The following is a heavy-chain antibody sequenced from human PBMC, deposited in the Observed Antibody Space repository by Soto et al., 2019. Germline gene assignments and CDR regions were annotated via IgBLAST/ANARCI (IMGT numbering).Heavy chain of an antibody. D-gene: IGHD6-6*01. CDR1: GGTFSSYT. CDR2: IIPILGIA. Sequence: ASVKVSCKASGGTFSSYTISWVRQAPGQGLEWMGRIIPILGIANYAQKFQGRVTITADKSTSTAYMELSSLRSEDTAVYYCARQDSSSVIDYWGQGTLVTVSS. V-gene: IGHV1-69*02. J-gene: IGHJ4*02. CDR3: ARQDSSSVIDY.